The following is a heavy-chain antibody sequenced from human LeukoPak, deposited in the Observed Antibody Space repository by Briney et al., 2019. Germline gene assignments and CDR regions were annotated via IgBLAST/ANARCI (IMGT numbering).Heavy chain of an antibody. CDR1: GFTFSSYW. V-gene: IGHV3-74*01. CDR3: ARDLMGIAYRGAFYY. Sequence: GGSLRLSCAASGFTFSSYWMHWVRQAPGKGLVWVSRINSDGSSTSYADSVKGRFTISRDNAKNTLYLQMNSLRAEDTAVYYCARDLMGIAYRGAFYYWGQGTLVTVSS. CDR2: INSDGSST. D-gene: IGHD6-13*01. J-gene: IGHJ4*02.